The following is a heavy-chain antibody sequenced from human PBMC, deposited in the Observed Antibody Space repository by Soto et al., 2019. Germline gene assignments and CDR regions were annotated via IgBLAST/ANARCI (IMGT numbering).Heavy chain of an antibody. Sequence: QVQLVESGGGVVQPGRSLRLSCAASGFTFSSYAMHWVRQAPGKGLEWVAVISYDGSNKYYADSVKGRFTISRDNSKNTLYLQMNSLRAEDTAVYYCSRERYSSIPNKGYDYGMDVWGLGTTVTVSS. CDR3: SRERYSSIPNKGYDYGMDV. J-gene: IGHJ6*02. CDR2: ISYDGSNK. D-gene: IGHD5-18*01. V-gene: IGHV3-30-3*01. CDR1: GFTFSSYA.